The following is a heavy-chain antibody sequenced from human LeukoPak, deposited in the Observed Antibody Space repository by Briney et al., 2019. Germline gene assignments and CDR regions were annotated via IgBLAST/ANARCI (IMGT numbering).Heavy chain of an antibody. J-gene: IGHJ6*02. CDR2: INHSGST. CDR3: ARDLRFLEWLRYYYYGMDV. D-gene: IGHD3-3*01. V-gene: IGHV4-34*01. CDR1: GGSFSGYY. Sequence: PSETLSLTCAVYGGSFSGYYWSWIRQPPGKGLEWIGEINHSGSTNYNPSLKSRVTISVDTSKNQFSLKLSSVTAADTAVYYCARDLRFLEWLRYYYYGMDVWGQGTTVTVSS.